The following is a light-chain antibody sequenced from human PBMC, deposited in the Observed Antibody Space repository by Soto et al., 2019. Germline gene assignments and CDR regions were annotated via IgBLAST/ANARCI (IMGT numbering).Light chain of an antibody. CDR1: NIGSKS. CDR2: YDS. CDR3: QVWDSSSGHPV. Sequence: SYELTQPPSVSVAPGKTARITCGGNNIGSKSVHWYQQKPGQAPVLVIYYDSDRPSGIPERFSGSNSGNTATLTISRVEAGDEADFSCQVWDSSSGHPVIRGGTKLTVL. V-gene: IGLV3-21*04. J-gene: IGLJ2*01.